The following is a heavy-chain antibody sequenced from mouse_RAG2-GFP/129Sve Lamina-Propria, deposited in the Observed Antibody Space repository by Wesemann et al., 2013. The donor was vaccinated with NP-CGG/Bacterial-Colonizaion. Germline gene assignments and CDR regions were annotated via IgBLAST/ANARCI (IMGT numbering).Heavy chain of an antibody. CDR1: GYTFTSYV. Sequence: EVQLQQSGPELVKPGASVKMSCKASGYTFTSYVMHWVKQKPGQGLEWIGYINPYNGGTSYNQKFKGKATLTVDKSSSTAYMELNSLTSEDSAVYYCAREGGLAFAYWGQGTLVTVSA. J-gene: IGHJ3*01. CDR3: AREGGLAFAY. CDR2: INPYNGGT. D-gene: IGHD3-3*01. V-gene: IGHV1-14*01.